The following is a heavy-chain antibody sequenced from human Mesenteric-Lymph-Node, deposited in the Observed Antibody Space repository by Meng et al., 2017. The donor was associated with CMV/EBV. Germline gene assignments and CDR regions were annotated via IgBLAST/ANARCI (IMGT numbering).Heavy chain of an antibody. Sequence: GESLKISCAASGFTFSNYNMSWVRQAPGKGLEWVSSITPTGSSVYYADSMRGRFTISRDNAKNSVYLQLNSLSVEDTAVFYCVRDNRGGNWQWGQGTLVTVSS. J-gene: IGHJ1*01. D-gene: IGHD1-1*01. V-gene: IGHV3-21*01. CDR1: GFTFSNYN. CDR3: VRDNRGGNWQ. CDR2: ITPTGSSV.